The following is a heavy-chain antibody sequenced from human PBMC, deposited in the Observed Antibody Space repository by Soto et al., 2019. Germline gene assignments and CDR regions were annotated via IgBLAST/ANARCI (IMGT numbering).Heavy chain of an antibody. CDR1: GFTFSDYY. CDR3: ARERGMGPADAFDI. Sequence: GGSLRLSCAASGFTFSDYYMSWIRQAPGKGLEWVSYISSSGSTIYYAGSVKGRFTISRDTAKNSLYLQMNSLRAEDTAVYYSARERGMGPADAFDIWGQGTMVTVSS. D-gene: IGHD3-16*01. CDR2: ISSSGSTI. V-gene: IGHV3-11*01. J-gene: IGHJ3*02.